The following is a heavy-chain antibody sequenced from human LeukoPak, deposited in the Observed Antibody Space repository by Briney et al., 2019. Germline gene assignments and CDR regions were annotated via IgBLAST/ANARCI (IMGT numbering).Heavy chain of an antibody. CDR2: INPNSGGT. J-gene: IGHJ4*02. CDR1: GYTFTGYY. Sequence: ASVKVSCKASGYTFTGYYMHWVRQAPGQVLEWMGWINPNSGGTNYAQKFQGRVTMTRDTSISTAYMELSRLRSDDTAVYYCARDRYSSGWVDYWGQGTLVTVPS. D-gene: IGHD6-19*01. CDR3: ARDRYSSGWVDY. V-gene: IGHV1-2*02.